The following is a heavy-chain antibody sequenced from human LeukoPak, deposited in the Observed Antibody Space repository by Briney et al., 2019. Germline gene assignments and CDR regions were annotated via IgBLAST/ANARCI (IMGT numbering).Heavy chain of an antibody. J-gene: IGHJ6*02. D-gene: IGHD2-15*01. Sequence: GGSLRLSCAASGFTFSSYSMNWVRQAPGKGLEWVSSISSSSSYIYYADSVKGRFTISRDNAKNSLYLQMSSLRAEDTAVYYCARVRDKRYYYYGMDVWGQGTTVTVSS. CDR3: ARVRDKRYYYYGMDV. V-gene: IGHV3-21*01. CDR2: ISSSSSYI. CDR1: GFTFSSYS.